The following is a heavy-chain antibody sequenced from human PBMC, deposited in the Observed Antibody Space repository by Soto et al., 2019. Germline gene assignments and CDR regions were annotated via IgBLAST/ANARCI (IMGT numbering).Heavy chain of an antibody. CDR3: ARIHWAQSSLDY. V-gene: IGHV4-30-2*01. J-gene: IGHJ4*02. CDR1: GGSIDSGAFS. CDR2: VTHSGTA. Sequence: SETLSLTCAVSGGSIDSGAFSLSWIRQPPGKGLEWIGYVTHSGTAYSIPSLNGRLTLSVDSSQTQFSLKLTSVTTADSAFYYCARIHWAQSSLDYWGRGILVTVSS. D-gene: IGHD6-19*01.